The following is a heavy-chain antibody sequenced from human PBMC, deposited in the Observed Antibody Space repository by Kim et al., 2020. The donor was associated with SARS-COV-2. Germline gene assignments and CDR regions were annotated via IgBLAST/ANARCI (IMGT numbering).Heavy chain of an antibody. J-gene: IGHJ4*02. CDR1: GYTLTELS. CDR3: ATDPWTRLTGGRRG. Sequence: ASVKVSCKVSGYTLTELSMHWVRQAPVKGLEWMGGFDPEDGETIYAQKFQGRVTMTEDTSTDTAYMELSSLRSEDTAVYYCATDPWTRLTGGRRGWGQGTLVTVSS. D-gene: IGHD7-27*01. V-gene: IGHV1-24*01. CDR2: FDPEDGET.